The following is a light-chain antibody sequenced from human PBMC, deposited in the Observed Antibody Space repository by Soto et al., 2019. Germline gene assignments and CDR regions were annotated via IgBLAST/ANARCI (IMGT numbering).Light chain of an antibody. Sequence: DIQMTQSPSSLSASVGERITITCRASQGLNNYLAWFQQQPGKAPKSLVHAVSSLQSGVPSRFSGSGSGTDFTLTISSLQPEDVATYYCQQYAAYPWTFGQGTKVEI. CDR3: QQYAAYPWT. J-gene: IGKJ1*01. CDR1: QGLNNY. V-gene: IGKV1-16*01. CDR2: AVS.